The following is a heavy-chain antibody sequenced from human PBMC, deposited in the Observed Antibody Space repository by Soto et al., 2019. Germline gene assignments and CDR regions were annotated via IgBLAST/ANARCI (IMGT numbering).Heavy chain of an antibody. J-gene: IGHJ4*02. Sequence: EVQLVESGGGLVQPGRSLRLSCAASGFSFDDFAMHWVRHVSGKGVEWVSGISWNSGNIAYADSVKGRFTISRDNAKKSLYLYMNSLRPEDTAFYYCGKDRSLSGTFEALDYWGQGTLVTVSS. CDR2: ISWNSGNI. D-gene: IGHD1-26*01. CDR1: GFSFDDFA. V-gene: IGHV3-9*01. CDR3: GKDRSLSGTFEALDY.